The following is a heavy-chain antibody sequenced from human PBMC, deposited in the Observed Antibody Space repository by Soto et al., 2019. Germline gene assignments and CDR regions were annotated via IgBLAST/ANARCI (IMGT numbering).Heavy chain of an antibody. CDR2: IYHSGST. J-gene: IGHJ4*02. Sequence: SETLSLTCAVSGYSISSGYYWGWIRQPTGKGLEWIGSIYHSGSTYYNPSLKSRVTISVDTSKNQFSLKLSSVTAADTAVYYCAREGDIVVVPAASQYYFDYWGQGTLVTVSS. D-gene: IGHD2-2*01. CDR1: GYSISSGYY. CDR3: AREGDIVVVPAASQYYFDY. V-gene: IGHV4-38-2*02.